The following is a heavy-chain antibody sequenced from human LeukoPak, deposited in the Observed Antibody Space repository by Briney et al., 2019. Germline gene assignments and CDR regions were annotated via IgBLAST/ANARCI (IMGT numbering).Heavy chain of an antibody. CDR2: TSGSGGST. Sequence: GGSLRLSCAASTFTFSSYNMNWVRQAPGKGLEWVSSTSGSGGSTYYADSVKGRFTISRDNAKNSVYLQMNSLRDEDTAVYFCARLLATWDYYYMDVWGKGTTVTVSS. CDR3: ARLLATWDYYYMDV. J-gene: IGHJ6*03. CDR1: TFTFSSYN. D-gene: IGHD3-3*02. V-gene: IGHV3-48*02.